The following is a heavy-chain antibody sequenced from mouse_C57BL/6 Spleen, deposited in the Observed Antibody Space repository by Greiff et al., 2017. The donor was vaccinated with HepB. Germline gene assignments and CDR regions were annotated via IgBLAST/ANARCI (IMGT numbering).Heavy chain of an antibody. CDR1: GYTFTSYW. CDR2: IYPGSGST. Sequence: VQLQQPGAELVKPGASVKMSCKASGYTFTSYWITWVKQRPGQGLEWIGDIYPGSGSTNYNEKFKSKATLTVDTSSSTAYMQLSSLTSEDSAVYYCARSGRIYYDYDERAWFAYWGQGTLVTVSA. V-gene: IGHV1-55*01. D-gene: IGHD2-4*01. J-gene: IGHJ3*01. CDR3: ARSGRIYYDYDERAWFAY.